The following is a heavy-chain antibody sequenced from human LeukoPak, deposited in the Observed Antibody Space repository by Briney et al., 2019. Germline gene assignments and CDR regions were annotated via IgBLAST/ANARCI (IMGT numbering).Heavy chain of an antibody. V-gene: IGHV1-69*04. CDR2: IIPILGIA. CDR1: GYTFTDFG. Sequence: SVKVSCKASGYTFTDFGISWVRQAPGQGLEWMGRIIPILGIANYAQKFQGRVTITADKSTSTAYMELSSLRSEDTAVYYCARDLKLWFGELTHFDYWGQGTLVTVSS. D-gene: IGHD3-10*01. CDR3: ARDLKLWFGELTHFDY. J-gene: IGHJ4*02.